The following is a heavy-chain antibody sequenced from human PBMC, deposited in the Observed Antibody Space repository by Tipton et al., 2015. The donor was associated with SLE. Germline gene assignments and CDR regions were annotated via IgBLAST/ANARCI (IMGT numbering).Heavy chain of an antibody. J-gene: IGHJ3*02. Sequence: GLVKPSETLSLTCTVSGGSISSYYWIWIRQPPGKGLEYVGDVFYTGSTTYNPSLRSRVTISVDTSKNQFSLKLTSVTAADTAVYYCARSLKGAFDMWGQGTMVTVSS. V-gene: IGHV4-59*01. CDR2: VFYTGST. CDR3: ARSLKGAFDM. CDR1: GGSISSYY.